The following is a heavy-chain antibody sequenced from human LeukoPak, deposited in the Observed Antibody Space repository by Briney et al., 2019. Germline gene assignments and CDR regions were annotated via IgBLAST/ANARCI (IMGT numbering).Heavy chain of an antibody. CDR3: VTEYSSSSGRAFDI. CDR2: ISTDALST. J-gene: IGHJ3*02. D-gene: IGHD6-6*01. Sequence: PGGALRLACAASGFTFSSYLIHWGRQAPGKVLGLVSRISTDALSTNSEDSVKGRLTISRDNAKHTLYLQTNSLRAEDTAVYYCVTEYSSSSGRAFDIWGQGTMVTASP. CDR1: GFTFSSYL. V-gene: IGHV3-74*01.